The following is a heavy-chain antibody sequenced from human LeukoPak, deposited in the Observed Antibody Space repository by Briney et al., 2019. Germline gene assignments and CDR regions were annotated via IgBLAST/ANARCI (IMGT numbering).Heavy chain of an antibody. CDR1: GGSLSGHY. J-gene: IGHJ3*02. Sequence: SETLSLTCTVSGGSLSGHYWSWIRQPPGKGLEWIGYMHNSGSSKHSPSLKSRVTISIDTSKNQFSLQLTSVTAADTAIYYCARSAEWLRNAFDIWGQGTMVSVSS. CDR2: MHNSGSS. V-gene: IGHV4-59*11. CDR3: ARSAEWLRNAFDI. D-gene: IGHD5-12*01.